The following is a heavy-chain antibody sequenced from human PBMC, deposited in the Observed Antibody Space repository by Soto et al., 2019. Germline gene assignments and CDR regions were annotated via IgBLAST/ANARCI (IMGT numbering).Heavy chain of an antibody. CDR3: ARDLVVQTTTGGVDF. CDR1: GYTFTNYG. D-gene: IGHD1-7*01. V-gene: IGHV1-18*01. J-gene: IGHJ4*02. CDR2: ISGYNGNT. Sequence: ASVKVSCKASGYTFTNYGVSWVRQAPGQGLEWMGWISGYNGNTNYAQKFQDRVAMTTDTSTNTAYMELRSLRSDDTAVYYCARDLVVQTTTGGVDFWGQGTLVTVSS.